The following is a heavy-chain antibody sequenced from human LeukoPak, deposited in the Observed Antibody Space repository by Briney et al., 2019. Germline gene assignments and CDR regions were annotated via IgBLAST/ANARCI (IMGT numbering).Heavy chain of an antibody. Sequence: MSGGSLRLSCAASGFTFSSFSMNWVRQAPGRGLEWVASISIGYNHIYYADSVKGRFTISRDNAKNSLYLQMNSLRGEDTAVYYCARADIVVVPADPFDYWGKGALVTVSS. J-gene: IGHJ4*02. CDR3: ARADIVVVPADPFDY. CDR1: GFTFSSFS. CDR2: ISIGYNHI. D-gene: IGHD2-15*01. V-gene: IGHV3-21*01.